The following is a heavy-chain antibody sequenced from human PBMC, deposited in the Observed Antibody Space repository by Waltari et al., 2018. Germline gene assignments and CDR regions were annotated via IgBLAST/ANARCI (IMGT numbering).Heavy chain of an antibody. CDR2: IYYTGST. CDR3: ARGGGGDWEWFDP. CDR1: GGSISGFY. V-gene: IGHV4-59*01. J-gene: IGHJ5*02. D-gene: IGHD2-21*02. Sequence: QVQLQESGPSLLKPSETLSLICTVSGGSISGFYWSWVRQPPGKGLDWIGYIYYTGSTNFHPPPKSRVTMSVDTSKNQFSLKLGSVAAADTAFYYCARGGGGDWEWFDPWGQGTLVTVSS.